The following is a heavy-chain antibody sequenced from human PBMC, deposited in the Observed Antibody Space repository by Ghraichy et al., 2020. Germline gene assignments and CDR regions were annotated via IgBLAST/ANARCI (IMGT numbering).Heavy chain of an antibody. V-gene: IGHV3-74*01. CDR3: ARDEAVYSSGWYPTW. CDR2: INSDGSST. D-gene: IGHD6-19*01. J-gene: IGHJ4*02. CDR1: GFTFSSYW. Sequence: LSLTCAASGFTFSSYWMHWVRQAPGKGLVWVSRINSDGSSTSYADSVKGRFTISRDNAKNTLYLQMNSLRAEDTAVYYCARDEAVYSSGWYPTWWGQGTLVTVSS.